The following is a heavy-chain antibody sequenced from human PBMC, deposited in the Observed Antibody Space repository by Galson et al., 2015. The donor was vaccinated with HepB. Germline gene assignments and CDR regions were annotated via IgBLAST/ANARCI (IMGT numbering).Heavy chain of an antibody. CDR1: GYTFTTYA. Sequence: SVKVSCKASGYTFTTYAIHWVRQAPGQRLEWMGWINAGNGNTKYSQKFQGRVTITRDTSARIAYMELSSLRSEDTAVYYCARDSGHSTSSGPGHYWGQGTLVTVSS. CDR3: ARDSGHSTSSGPGHY. CDR2: INAGNGNT. J-gene: IGHJ4*02. V-gene: IGHV1-3*01. D-gene: IGHD6-6*01.